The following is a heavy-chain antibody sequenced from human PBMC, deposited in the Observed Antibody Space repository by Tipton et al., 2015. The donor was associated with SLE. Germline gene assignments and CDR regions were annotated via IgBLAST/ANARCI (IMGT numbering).Heavy chain of an antibody. CDR3: ARRRAAVPFDY. CDR1: GGSISSYY. CDR2: IYYSGST. D-gene: IGHD6-13*01. Sequence: TLSLTCTVSGGSISSYYWSWIRQPPGKGLEWIGYIYYSGSTNYNPSLKSRVTISVDTSKNQFSLKLSPVTAADTAVYYCARRRAAVPFDYWGQGTLVTVS. V-gene: IGHV4-59*12. J-gene: IGHJ4*02.